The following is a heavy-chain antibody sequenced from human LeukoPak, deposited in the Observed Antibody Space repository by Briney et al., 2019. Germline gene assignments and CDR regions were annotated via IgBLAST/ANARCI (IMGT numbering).Heavy chain of an antibody. Sequence: WETRSLTCAASGGPFGSSTWGSWVGRPPGKGLEWIGYIYHSGSTYYNPSLKSRVTISVDRSKNQFSLKLSSVTAAGTAVYYCARDTGRYFDYWGQGILVTVSS. V-gene: IGHV4-4*02. D-gene: IGHD3-10*01. J-gene: IGHJ4*02. CDR1: GGPFGSSTW. CDR3: ARDTGRYFDY. CDR2: IYHSGST.